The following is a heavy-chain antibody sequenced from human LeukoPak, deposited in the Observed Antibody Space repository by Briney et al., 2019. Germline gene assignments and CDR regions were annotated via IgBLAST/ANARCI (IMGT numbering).Heavy chain of an antibody. D-gene: IGHD3-22*01. CDR1: GGSISSYY. CDR2: IYYSGST. Sequence: SETLSLICTVSGGSISSYYWSWIRQPPGKGLEWIGYIYYSGSTNYNPSLKSRVTISVDTSKNQFSLKLSSVTAADTAVYYCARADYYDSSGWDYWGQGTLVTVSS. V-gene: IGHV4-59*01. CDR3: ARADYYDSSGWDY. J-gene: IGHJ4*02.